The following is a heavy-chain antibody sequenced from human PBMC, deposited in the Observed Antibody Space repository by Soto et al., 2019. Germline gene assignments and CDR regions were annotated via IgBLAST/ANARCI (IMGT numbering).Heavy chain of an antibody. V-gene: IGHV4-61*01. J-gene: IGHJ4*02. CDR3: ARRLMVYAHGYFDY. Sequence: TSETLSLTCTVSGGSVSSGSYYWSWIRQPPGKGLEWIGYIYYSGSTNYNPSLKSRVTISVDTSKNQFSLKLSSVTAADTAVYYCARRLMVYAHGYFDYWGQGTLVTVSS. CDR1: GGSVSSGSYY. D-gene: IGHD2-8*01. CDR2: IYYSGST.